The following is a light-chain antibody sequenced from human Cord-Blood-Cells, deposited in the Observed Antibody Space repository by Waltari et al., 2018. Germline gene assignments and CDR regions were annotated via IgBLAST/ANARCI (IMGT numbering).Light chain of an antibody. V-gene: IGKV1-5*03. Sequence: VTITCRASQSISSWLAWYQQKPGKAPKLLIYKASSLESGVPSRFSGSGSGTEFTLTISSLQPDDFATYYCQQYNSYSHVTFGQGTKVEIK. CDR2: KAS. CDR3: QQYNSYSHVT. CDR1: QSISSW. J-gene: IGKJ1*01.